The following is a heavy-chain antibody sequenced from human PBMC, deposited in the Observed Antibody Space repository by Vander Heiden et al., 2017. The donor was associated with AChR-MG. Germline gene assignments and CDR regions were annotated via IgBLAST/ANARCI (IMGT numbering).Heavy chain of an antibody. CDR3: ARVQIAARLKGPFDP. Sequence: EVQLVESGGGLVKPGGSLRLSCAASGFTFSSYSMNWVRQAPGKGLEWVSSISSSSSYIYYADSVKGRFTISRDNAKNSLYLQMNSLRAEDTAVYYCARVQIAARLKGPFDPWGQGTLVTVSS. CDR1: GFTFSSYS. J-gene: IGHJ5*02. V-gene: IGHV3-21*01. CDR2: ISSSSSYI. D-gene: IGHD6-6*01.